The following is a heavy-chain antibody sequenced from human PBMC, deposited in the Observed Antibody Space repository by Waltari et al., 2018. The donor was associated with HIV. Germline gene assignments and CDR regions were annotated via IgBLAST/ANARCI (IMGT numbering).Heavy chain of an antibody. CDR3: ARKYSSSWGAPFDY. V-gene: IGHV3-33*01. J-gene: IGHJ4*02. CDR2: IWYDGSKK. CDR1: GFTRSGHG. Sequence: QVRLVESGGGVVARGRSLRLSGATSGFTRSGHGMHWVRQAPGKGLEWVTVIWYDGSKKYYADSVKGRFTISRDNSKNTLYLQMNSLRIEDTAVYYCARKYSSSWGAPFDYWGQGTLVTVSS. D-gene: IGHD6-13*01.